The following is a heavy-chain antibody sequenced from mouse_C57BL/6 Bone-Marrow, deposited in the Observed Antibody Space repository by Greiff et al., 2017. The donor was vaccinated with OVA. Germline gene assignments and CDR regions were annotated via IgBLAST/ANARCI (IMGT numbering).Heavy chain of an antibody. V-gene: IGHV1-54*01. CDR2: INPGSGGT. CDR1: GYAFTNYL. Sequence: VHLVESGAELVRPGTSVKVSCKASGYAFTNYLIEWVKQRPGQGLEWIGVINPGSGGTNYNEQFKGKATLTADKSSSTAYMQLSSLTSEDSAVYFCARFARSRAMDYWGQGTSVTVSS. D-gene: IGHD3-1*01. CDR3: ARFARSRAMDY. J-gene: IGHJ4*01.